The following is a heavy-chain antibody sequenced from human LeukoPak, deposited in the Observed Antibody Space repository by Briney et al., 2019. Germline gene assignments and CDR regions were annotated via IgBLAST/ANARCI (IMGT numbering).Heavy chain of an antibody. CDR2: ISSSSTII. Sequence: EGSLRLSCAASGFTFNSYGMNWVRQAPGKGLEWVSYISSSSTIIYYADSVKGRFTISRDNAKNSLYLQMNSLRAEDTALYYCARVGSRIAAAGTVYWGQGTLVTVSS. J-gene: IGHJ4*02. CDR3: ARVGSRIAAAGTVY. CDR1: GFTFNSYG. D-gene: IGHD6-13*01. V-gene: IGHV3-48*01.